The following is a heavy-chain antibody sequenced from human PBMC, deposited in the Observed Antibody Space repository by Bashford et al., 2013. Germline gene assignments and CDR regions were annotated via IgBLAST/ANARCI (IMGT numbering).Heavy chain of an antibody. J-gene: IGHJ6*02. CDR2: ISGSSGT. D-gene: IGHD6-13*01. V-gene: IGHV3-23*01. CDR3: AKAIYSSRPDGMDV. CDR1: TFTFSRSV. Sequence: GGSLRLSCAASTFTFSRSVMRWVRQAPGKGLEWVSSISGSSGTYYADSVKGRFTISRDNSKNTLYLQMNSLRVEDTAVYYCAKAIYSSRPDGMDVWGQGTAVTVSS.